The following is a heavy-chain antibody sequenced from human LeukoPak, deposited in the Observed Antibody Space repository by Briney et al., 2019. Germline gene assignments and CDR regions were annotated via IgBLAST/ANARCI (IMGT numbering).Heavy chain of an antibody. CDR2: INPNSGRT. CDR3: ARGRSGLAAAGTYDY. CDR1: GYTFTSSD. Sequence: GASVRVSCKASGYTFTSSDINWVRQAAGQGLEWVGWINPNSGRTGYAQKFQGRVTMTANTSISTAYMELRNLRFDDTAVYYCARGRSGLAAAGTYDYWGQGTLITVSS. V-gene: IGHV1-8*01. J-gene: IGHJ4*02. D-gene: IGHD6-13*01.